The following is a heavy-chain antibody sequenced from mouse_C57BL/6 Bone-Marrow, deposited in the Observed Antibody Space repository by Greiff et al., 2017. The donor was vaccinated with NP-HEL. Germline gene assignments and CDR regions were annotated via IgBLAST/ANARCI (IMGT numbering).Heavy chain of an antibody. V-gene: IGHV5-15*01. CDR2: ISNLAYSI. Sequence: EVMLVESGGGLVQPGGSLKLSCAASGFTFSDYGMAWVRQAPRKGPEWVAFISNLAYSIYYADTVTGRFTISRENAKNTLYLEMSSLRSEDTAMYYCARFREYLTYFDYWGQGTTLTVSS. J-gene: IGHJ2*01. CDR1: GFTFSDYG. CDR3: ARFREYLTYFDY. D-gene: IGHD5-1*01.